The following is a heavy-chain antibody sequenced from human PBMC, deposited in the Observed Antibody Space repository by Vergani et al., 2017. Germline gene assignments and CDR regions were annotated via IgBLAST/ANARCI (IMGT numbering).Heavy chain of an antibody. J-gene: IGHJ6*02. D-gene: IGHD3-16*01. CDR3: ARELIILLGESIGMDV. Sequence: EVQLVESGGGLVQPGGSLRLSCAASGFTVSSNYMSWVRQAPGKGLEWVSVIYSGGSTYYADSVKGRFTISRDNAKNSLYLQMNSLRAEDTAVYYCARELIILLGESIGMDVWGQGTTVTVSS. CDR1: GFTVSSNY. CDR2: IYSGGST. V-gene: IGHV3-66*01.